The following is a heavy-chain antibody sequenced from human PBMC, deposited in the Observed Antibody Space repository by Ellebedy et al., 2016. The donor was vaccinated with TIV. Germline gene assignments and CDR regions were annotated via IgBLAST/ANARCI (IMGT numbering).Heavy chain of an antibody. CDR3: ASDGPFADREGGFYFDY. CDR2: ISTYNGNT. Sequence: AASVKVSCKTSGYTFTSYGVSWVRQAPGQGLEWMGWISTYNGNTNYAQKFQGRVAMTTDTSTTTAYMELKSLRSDDTAVYYCASDGPFADREGGFYFDYWGQGTLVTVSA. CDR1: GYTFTSYG. V-gene: IGHV1-18*01. D-gene: IGHD3-16*01. J-gene: IGHJ4*02.